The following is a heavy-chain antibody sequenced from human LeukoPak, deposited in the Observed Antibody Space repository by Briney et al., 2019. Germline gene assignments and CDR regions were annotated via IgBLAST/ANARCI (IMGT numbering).Heavy chain of an antibody. J-gene: IGHJ5*02. CDR2: FSDSGST. Sequence: PLETLSLTRTVSGGSISRHYWSWIRQAPGKELEWIGYFSDSGSTIYNPSLKGRVTILVDTSKNQFSLKLSSVTAADTAVYYCARHATGSYSVPWLDPWGQGTLVTVSS. D-gene: IGHD3-10*01. CDR1: GGSISRHY. CDR3: ARHATGSYSVPWLDP. V-gene: IGHV4-59*08.